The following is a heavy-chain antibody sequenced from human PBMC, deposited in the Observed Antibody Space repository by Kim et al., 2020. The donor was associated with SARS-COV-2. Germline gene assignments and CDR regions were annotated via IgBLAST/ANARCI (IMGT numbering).Heavy chain of an antibody. CDR3: ASAYYDILTGYSH. V-gene: IGHV4-34*01. J-gene: IGHJ4*02. D-gene: IGHD3-9*01. Sequence: NPSLNDRVTISVETSKNQFSLKLSSVTAADTAVYYCASAYYDILTGYSHWGQGTLVTVSS.